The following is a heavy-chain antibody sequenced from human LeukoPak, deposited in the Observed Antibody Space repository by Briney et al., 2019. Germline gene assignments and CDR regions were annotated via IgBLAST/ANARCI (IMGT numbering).Heavy chain of an antibody. J-gene: IGHJ4*02. CDR3: ARLNSYSSGWYRY. CDR1: GGSISSGDYY. D-gene: IGHD6-19*01. Sequence: SETLSLTCTVSGGSISSGDYYWSWIRQPPGKGLEWIGYIYYSGSTYYNPSLKSRVTISVDTSKNQFSLKLSSVTAADTAVYYCARLNSYSSGWYRYWGQGTLVTVSS. V-gene: IGHV4-30-4*01. CDR2: IYYSGST.